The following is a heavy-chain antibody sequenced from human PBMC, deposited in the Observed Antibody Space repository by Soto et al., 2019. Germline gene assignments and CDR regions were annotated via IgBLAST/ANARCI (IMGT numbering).Heavy chain of an antibody. J-gene: IGHJ4*02. CDR2: IWYDGSNK. CDR3: ARDDKYYGSGSYYRTNDLFDY. V-gene: IGHV3-33*01. CDR1: GFTFSSYG. Sequence: GGSLRLSCAASGFTFSSYGMHWVRQAPGKGLEWVAVIWYDGSNKYYADSVKGRFTISRDNSKNTLYLQMNSLRAEDTAVYYCARDDKYYGSGSYYRTNDLFDYWGQGTLVTVSS. D-gene: IGHD3-10*01.